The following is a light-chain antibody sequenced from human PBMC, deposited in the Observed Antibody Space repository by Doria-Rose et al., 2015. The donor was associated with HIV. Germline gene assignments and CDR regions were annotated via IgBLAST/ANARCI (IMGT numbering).Light chain of an antibody. CDR3: HQYNNWPT. V-gene: IGKV3-15*01. Sequence: DIVMTQSPETLSVSPGESATLSCRASQSVSTDLAWYQHKPGQAPRLLIWGASTRATGIPARFSGSGSGTEFTLTFSSLQSEDFAIHFCHQYNNWPTFGQGTRLDIK. J-gene: IGKJ5*01. CDR2: GAS. CDR1: QSVSTD.